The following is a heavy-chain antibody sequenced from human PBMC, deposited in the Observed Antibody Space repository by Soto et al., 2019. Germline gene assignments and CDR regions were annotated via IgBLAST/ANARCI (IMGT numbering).Heavy chain of an antibody. CDR2: IYHSGST. CDR1: GGSISSSNW. D-gene: IGHD3-22*01. J-gene: IGHJ5*02. Sequence: PSETLSLTCAVSGGSISSSNWWSWVRQPPGKGLEWIGEIYHSGSTNYNPSLKSRVTISVDKSKNQFSLKLSSVTAADTAVYYCARGGKDYDSSGSSWLDPWGKGALVTVDS. V-gene: IGHV4-4*02. CDR3: ARGGKDYDSSGSSWLDP.